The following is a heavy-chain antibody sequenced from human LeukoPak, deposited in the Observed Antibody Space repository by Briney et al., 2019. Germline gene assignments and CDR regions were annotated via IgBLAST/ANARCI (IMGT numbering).Heavy chain of an antibody. CDR3: ARVLAAAGTYYYYYMDV. D-gene: IGHD6-13*01. J-gene: IGHJ6*03. CDR2: IIPIFGTA. V-gene: IGHV1-69*05. CDR1: GGTFSSYA. Sequence: SVKVSCKASGGTFSSYAISWVRQAPGQGLEWMGGIIPIFGTANYAQKFQGRVTITTDESTSTAYMELSSVRSEDTAVSYCARVLAAAGTYYYYYMDVWGKGTTVTVSS.